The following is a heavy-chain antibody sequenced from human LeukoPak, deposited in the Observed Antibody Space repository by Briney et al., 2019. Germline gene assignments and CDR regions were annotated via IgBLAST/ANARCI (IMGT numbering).Heavy chain of an antibody. D-gene: IGHD3-3*01. Sequence: PGGSLRLSCAASGFTFSSYWMSWVRQAPGKGLEWVANITQDGSEKYYVDSVKGRFTISRDNAKNSLYLQMNSLRAEDTAVYYCARRTPGFSIFWSGYPHSCFDPWGQGTLVTVSS. CDR3: ARRTPGFSIFWSGYPHSCFDP. V-gene: IGHV3-7*01. CDR1: GFTFSSYW. J-gene: IGHJ5*02. CDR2: ITQDGSEK.